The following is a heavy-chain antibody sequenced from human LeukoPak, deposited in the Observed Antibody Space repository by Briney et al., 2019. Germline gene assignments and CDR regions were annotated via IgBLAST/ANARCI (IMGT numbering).Heavy chain of an antibody. CDR2: IYYSGST. J-gene: IGHJ4*02. V-gene: IGHV4-39*01. D-gene: IGHD1-20*01. CDR1: GGSISSNSYY. CDR3: ARYYWTMTTDHYFDY. Sequence: PETLSLTCTVSGGSISSNSYYWGWIRQPPGKGLEWIGSIYYSGSTYYNPSLKSRVTISVDTSQNQFSLKLSSVTAADTAVYYCARYYWTMTTDHYFDYWGQGTLVTVSS.